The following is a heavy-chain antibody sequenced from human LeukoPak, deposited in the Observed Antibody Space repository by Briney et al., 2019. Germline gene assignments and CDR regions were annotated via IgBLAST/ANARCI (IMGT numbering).Heavy chain of an antibody. V-gene: IGHV5-51*03. Sequence: EVQLVQSGAEVKKPGEFLKISCKGSGYNFATYWIGWVRQMPGKGPGWMGIIYPGDSDTRYSPSFQGQVTISADKSISIAYLQWSSLKASDTAMYYCARSPSMRDAFDIWGQGTMVTVSS. CDR2: IYPGDSDT. CDR3: ARSPSMRDAFDI. CDR1: GYNFATYW. D-gene: IGHD6-6*01. J-gene: IGHJ3*02.